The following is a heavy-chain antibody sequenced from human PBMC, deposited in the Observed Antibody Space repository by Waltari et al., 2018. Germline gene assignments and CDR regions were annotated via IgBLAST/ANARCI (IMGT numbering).Heavy chain of an antibody. CDR1: GGRPPTFG. Sequence: QVQLVQSGSEVKTPGSSVKVPCNAAGGRPPTFGLYWVRQAPGQGLEWMGGIIPTFQKVAYAQEFQGRVSITADDYAGTAYMELTSLRFEDTAVYYCAGGTPLRFFVHWGQGTRVTVSS. CDR3: AGGTPLRFFVH. CDR2: IIPTFQKV. V-gene: IGHV1-69*01. J-gene: IGHJ4*02.